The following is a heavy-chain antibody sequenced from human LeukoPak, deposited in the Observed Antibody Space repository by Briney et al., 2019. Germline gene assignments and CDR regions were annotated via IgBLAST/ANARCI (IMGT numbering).Heavy chain of an antibody. D-gene: IGHD5-12*01. J-gene: IGHJ4*02. CDR1: GYSLTNYY. Sequence: ASVKVSCEAFGYSLTNYYVHWVRQAPGQGLEWMGEINPSGGSTSYAQKSQGRITVTRDTYTNTVYMDLSSLRSEDTATYYCARGAPTTRIGAGRFDYWGQGSLLTVAS. V-gene: IGHV1-46*01. CDR3: ARGAPTTRIGAGRFDY. CDR2: INPSGGST.